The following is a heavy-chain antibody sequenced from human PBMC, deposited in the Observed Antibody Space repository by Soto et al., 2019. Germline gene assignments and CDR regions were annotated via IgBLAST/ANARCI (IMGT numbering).Heavy chain of an antibody. D-gene: IGHD3-22*01. Sequence: SHTLSLTCALSGDSVSSNSAAWNWIRQSPSRGLEWLVRTYYRSKWYNEYAVSVKSRITINPDTSISTVYMELRSLRPDDTAMYYCARDPLTHYYDGSGYYFNYFDYWGQGTLVTVSS. CDR2: TYYRSKWYN. CDR1: GDSVSSNSAA. V-gene: IGHV6-1*01. J-gene: IGHJ4*02. CDR3: ARDPLTHYYDGSGYYFNYFDY.